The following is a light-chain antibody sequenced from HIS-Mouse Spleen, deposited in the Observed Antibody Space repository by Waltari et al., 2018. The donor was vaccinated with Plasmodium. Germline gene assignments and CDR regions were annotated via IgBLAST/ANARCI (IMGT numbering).Light chain of an antibody. CDR3: YSTDSSGNHRV. Sequence: SYELTQPPSVSVSPGQTARITCSGDALPKKYAYWYQQKSGQAPVLVIYEDSKRPSGSPERCSGSSSGTIATLTIRGAQVEDEADYYCYSTDSSGNHRVFGGGTKLTVL. CDR2: EDS. J-gene: IGLJ3*02. CDR1: ALPKKY. V-gene: IGLV3-10*01.